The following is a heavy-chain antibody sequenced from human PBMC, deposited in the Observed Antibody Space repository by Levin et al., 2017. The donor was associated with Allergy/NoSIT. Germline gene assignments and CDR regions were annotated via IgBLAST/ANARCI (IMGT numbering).Heavy chain of an antibody. Sequence: GGSLRLSCAASGFTFSSYAMHWVRQAPGKGLEWVAVISYDGSNKYYADSVKGRFTISRDNSKNTLYLQMNSLRAEDTAVYYCASGPKRDTPRDFDYWGQGTLVTVSS. CDR3: ASGPKRDTPRDFDY. CDR1: GFTFSSYA. D-gene: IGHD5-18*01. J-gene: IGHJ4*02. V-gene: IGHV3-30-3*01. CDR2: ISYDGSNK.